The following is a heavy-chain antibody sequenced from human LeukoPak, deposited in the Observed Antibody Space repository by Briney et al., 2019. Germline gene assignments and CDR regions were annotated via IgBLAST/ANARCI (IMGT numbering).Heavy chain of an antibody. CDR1: GFTFSSYS. J-gene: IGHJ4*02. CDR3: ARGDYRSGYYFFDY. D-gene: IGHD3-22*01. Sequence: PGGSLRLSCAASGFTFSSYSMNWVRQAPGKGLELVSSISSSSSYIYYADSVKGRFTFSRDNAKNSLYLQMNSLRAEDTAVYYCARGDYRSGYYFFDYWGQGTLVTVSS. CDR2: ISSSSSYI. V-gene: IGHV3-21*01.